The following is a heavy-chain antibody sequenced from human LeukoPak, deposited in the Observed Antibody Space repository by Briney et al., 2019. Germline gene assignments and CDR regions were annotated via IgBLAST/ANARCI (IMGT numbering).Heavy chain of an antibody. D-gene: IGHD3-10*01. CDR1: GFTFSSYA. CDR3: ANRVYGSGSYSNFDY. V-gene: IGHV3-23*01. Sequence: PGGSLRLSCAASGFTFSSYAMSWVRQAPGKGLEWVSAISGSGGSTYYADSVKGRFTISRDNSKNTPYLQMNSLRAEDTAVYYCANRVYGSGSYSNFDYWGQGTLVTVSS. CDR2: ISGSGGST. J-gene: IGHJ4*02.